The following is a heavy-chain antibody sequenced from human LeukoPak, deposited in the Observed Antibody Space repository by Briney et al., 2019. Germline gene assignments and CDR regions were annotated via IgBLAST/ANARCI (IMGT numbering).Heavy chain of an antibody. CDR3: ARLDIAAGGNRRFDP. V-gene: IGHV4-39*07. Sequence: SETLCLTCIGSGGSISSCNYYWGRLGQPPGKGLVWSGSIYYSGNNYYNPSLKSRVTISVDTSKNQFSLKLTSVTAADTAVYYCARLDIAAGGNRRFDPWGQGTLVTVSS. D-gene: IGHD6-13*01. CDR1: GGSISSCNYY. J-gene: IGHJ5*02. CDR2: IYYSGNN.